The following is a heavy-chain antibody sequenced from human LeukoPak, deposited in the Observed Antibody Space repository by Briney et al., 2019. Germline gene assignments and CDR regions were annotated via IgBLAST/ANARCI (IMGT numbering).Heavy chain of an antibody. CDR1: GDSISSFY. J-gene: IGHJ4*02. Sequence: PSETLSLTCTVSGDSISSFYWSWIRQPPGKGLEWIGYIYYSGSTNYNPSLKSRVTISINTSKNRFSLNLTSVTAADTAVYFCARGTTPTSYWGQGALVTVSS. CDR2: IYYSGST. CDR3: ARGTTPTSY. V-gene: IGHV4-59*01. D-gene: IGHD1-1*01.